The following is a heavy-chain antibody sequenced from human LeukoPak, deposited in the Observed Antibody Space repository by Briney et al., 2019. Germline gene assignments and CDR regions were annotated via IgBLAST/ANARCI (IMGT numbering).Heavy chain of an antibody. CDR1: GFTFSSYA. D-gene: IGHD3-22*01. J-gene: IGHJ3*02. Sequence: GGSLRLSCAASGFTFSSYAMSWIRQAPGKGLEWVSYISSSGSTIYYADSVKGRFTISRDNAKNSLYLQMNSLRAEDTAVYYCARDFGYYDSSGSNDAFDIWGQGTMVTVSS. CDR2: ISSSGSTI. CDR3: ARDFGYYDSSGSNDAFDI. V-gene: IGHV3-11*04.